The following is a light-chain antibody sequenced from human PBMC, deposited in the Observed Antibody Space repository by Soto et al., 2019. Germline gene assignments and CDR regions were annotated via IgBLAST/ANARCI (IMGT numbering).Light chain of an antibody. CDR3: QQSFNTLT. CDR1: QSISTY. V-gene: IGKV1-39*01. Sequence: DIQMTQSPSSLSASVGDRVTITCRASQSISTYLSWYQHRPGKAPKLLIYSASTLQSGVPPRFSGSGSGTDFTLTISSLQPDDFATYYCQQSFNTLTFCGGTKVEIK. CDR2: SAS. J-gene: IGKJ4*01.